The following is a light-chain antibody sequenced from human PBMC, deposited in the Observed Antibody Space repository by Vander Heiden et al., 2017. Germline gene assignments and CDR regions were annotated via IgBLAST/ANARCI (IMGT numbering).Light chain of an antibody. CDR3: QVWDISSDHVI. Sequence: SHAPVQPPSGLSAPGQTARPICGGNNIGRKSVHWYQQKPGQAPVLVVYDDSDRPSGIPERFSGSNSGNTATLTISRVEAGDEADYYCQVWDISSDHVIFGGGTKLTVL. V-gene: IGLV3-21*02. J-gene: IGLJ2*01. CDR2: DDS. CDR1: NIGRKS.